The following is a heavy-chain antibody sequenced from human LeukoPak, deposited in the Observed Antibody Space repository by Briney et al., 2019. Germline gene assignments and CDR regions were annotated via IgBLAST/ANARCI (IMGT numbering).Heavy chain of an antibody. CDR2: IIPIFGTA. V-gene: IGHV1-69*13. CDR3: ARDLHPLLARGVISY. CDR1: GGTFSSYA. Sequence: SVKVSCKASGGTFSSYAISWVRQAPGQGLEWMGGIIPIFGTANYAQKFQGRVTITADESTSTAYMELSSLRSEDTAVYYCARDLHPLLARGVISYWGQGTLVTVSS. J-gene: IGHJ4*02. D-gene: IGHD3-10*01.